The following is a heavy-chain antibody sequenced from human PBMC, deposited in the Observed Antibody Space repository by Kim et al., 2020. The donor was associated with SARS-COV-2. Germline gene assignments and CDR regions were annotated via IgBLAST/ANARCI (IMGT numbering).Heavy chain of an antibody. V-gene: IGHV4-34*01. CDR3: ARVRGYRGLQKKLGWRYFDY. D-gene: IGHD2-15*01. CDR2: INHSGST. CDR1: GGSFSGYY. J-gene: IGHJ4*02. Sequence: SETLSLTCAVYGGSFSGYYWSWIRQPPGKGLEWIGEINHSGSTNYNPSLKSRVTISVDTSKNQFSLKLSSVTAADTAVYYCARVRGYRGLQKKLGWRYFDYWGQGTLVTVSS.